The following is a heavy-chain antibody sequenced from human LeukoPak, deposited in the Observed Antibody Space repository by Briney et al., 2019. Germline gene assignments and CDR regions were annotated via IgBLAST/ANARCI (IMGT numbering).Heavy chain of an antibody. Sequence: ASVKVSCTASGYTFTSYDINWVRQATGQGLEWMGWMNPNSGNTGYAQKFQGRVTMTRNTSISTAYMELSSLRSEDTAVYYCARGGSYGWYSGGGYYFDYWGQGALVTVSS. CDR2: MNPNSGNT. V-gene: IGHV1-8*01. J-gene: IGHJ4*02. CDR1: GYTFTSYD. CDR3: ARGGSYGWYSGGGYYFDY. D-gene: IGHD6-19*01.